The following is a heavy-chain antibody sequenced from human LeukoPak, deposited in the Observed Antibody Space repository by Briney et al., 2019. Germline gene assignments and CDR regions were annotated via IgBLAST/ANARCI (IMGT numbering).Heavy chain of an antibody. CDR3: AKDRIAASVMGAFQH. J-gene: IGHJ1*01. CDR2: ISGSGDST. CDR1: GFTFSSYT. D-gene: IGHD6-13*01. Sequence: GGSLRLSCAASGFTFSSYTMNWVRQAPGKGLEWVSGISGSGDSTYYADSVKGRFTISRDSSKSTLHLQMNSLRAEDTAVYYCAKDRIAASVMGAFQHWGQGTLVTVSS. V-gene: IGHV3-23*01.